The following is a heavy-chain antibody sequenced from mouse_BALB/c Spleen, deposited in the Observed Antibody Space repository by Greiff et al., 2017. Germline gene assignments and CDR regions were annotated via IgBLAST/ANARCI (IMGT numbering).Heavy chain of an antibody. D-gene: IGHD1-1*01. Sequence: EVQGVESGGDLVKPGGSLKLSCAASGFTFSSYGMSWVRQTPDKRLEWVATISSGGSYTYYPDSVKGRFTISRDNAKNTLYLQMSSLKSEDTAMYYCARLTTVAYAMDYWGQGTSVTVSS. CDR1: GFTFSSYG. CDR3: ARLTTVAYAMDY. J-gene: IGHJ4*01. V-gene: IGHV5-6*01. CDR2: ISSGGSYT.